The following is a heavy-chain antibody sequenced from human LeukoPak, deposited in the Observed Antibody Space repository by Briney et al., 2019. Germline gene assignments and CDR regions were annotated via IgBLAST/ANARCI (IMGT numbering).Heavy chain of an antibody. CDR2: ISYDGSNK. Sequence: PGGSLRLSCAASGFTFSSYAMHWVRQAPGKGLEWVAVISYDGSNKYYADSVKGRFTISRDNSKNTLYLQMNSLRAEDTAVYYCAKGTHYGDYLSVWGQGTLVTVSS. D-gene: IGHD4-17*01. V-gene: IGHV3-30-3*01. CDR3: AKGTHYGDYLSV. J-gene: IGHJ4*02. CDR1: GFTFSSYA.